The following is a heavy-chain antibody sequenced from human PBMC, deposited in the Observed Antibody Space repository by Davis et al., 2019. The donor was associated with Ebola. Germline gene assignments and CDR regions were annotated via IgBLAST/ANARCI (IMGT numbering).Heavy chain of an antibody. CDR3: ARGSPWFGVVDVLRGFDT. CDR1: GGSISSYS. V-gene: IGHV4-34*01. CDR2: INHTGET. Sequence: SETLSLTCTVSGGSISSYSWTWIRQSPGERLEWIGDINHTGETHYNPSLRRRVIISVDKSKEEFSLQVTSVTAADTAIYYCARGSPWFGVVDVLRGFDTWGQGSLVTVSS. D-gene: IGHD3-10*01. J-gene: IGHJ5*02.